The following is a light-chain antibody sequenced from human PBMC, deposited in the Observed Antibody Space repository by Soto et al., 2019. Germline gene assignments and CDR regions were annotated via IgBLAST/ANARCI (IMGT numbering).Light chain of an antibody. CDR2: SNN. CDR1: SSNIGSNT. J-gene: IGLJ1*01. Sequence: QSVLTQPPSASGTPGQRVTISCSGSSSNIGSNTVNWYQQLPGTAPKLLIYSNNQRPSGVPDRFSGSKSGTSASLAISGLQSEDDAVYYCAAWDDSLNGSYVFGTGTKVTVL. V-gene: IGLV1-44*01. CDR3: AAWDDSLNGSYV.